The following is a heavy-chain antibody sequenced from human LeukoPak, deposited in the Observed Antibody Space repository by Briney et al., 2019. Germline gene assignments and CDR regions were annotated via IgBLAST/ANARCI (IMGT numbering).Heavy chain of an antibody. J-gene: IGHJ3*01. V-gene: IGHV3-74*01. Sequence: GGSLRLSCAASGFTFSENWMHWVRQAPGKGLAWVSHINRDGGLTNYADSVKGRFTISRDNARNTVYLQMGSLRVEDTAIYFCAREEHRLAEAGTSAFDLGGQGTLVTVSP. CDR3: AREEHRLAEAGTSAFDL. CDR1: GFTFSENW. D-gene: IGHD6-13*01. CDR2: INRDGGLT.